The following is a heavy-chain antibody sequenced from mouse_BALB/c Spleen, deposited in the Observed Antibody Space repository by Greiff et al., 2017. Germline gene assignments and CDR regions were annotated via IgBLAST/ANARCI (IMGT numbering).Heavy chain of an antibody. D-gene: IGHD2-4*01. J-gene: IGHJ3*01. Sequence: EVQGVESGGGLVKPGGSLKLSCAASGFTFSDYYMYWVRQTPEKRLEWVATISDGGSYTYYPDSVKGRFTISRDNAKNNLYLQMSSLKSEDTAMYYCAMDYEFAYWGQGTLVTVSA. CDR1: GFTFSDYY. CDR2: ISDGGSYT. CDR3: AMDYEFAY. V-gene: IGHV5-4*02.